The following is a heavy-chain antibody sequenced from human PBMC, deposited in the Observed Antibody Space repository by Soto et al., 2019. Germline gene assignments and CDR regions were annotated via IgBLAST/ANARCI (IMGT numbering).Heavy chain of an antibody. Sequence: SETLSLTCTVSGGSVGSYYWSWIRQPPGKGLEWIGYIYYTGSTNYNPSLKSRVTISVDTSKNEFSLKLSSVTAADTAVYYCAREKLCSGGNCYFDSWGQGTLVTVSS. CDR2: IYYTGST. D-gene: IGHD2-15*01. J-gene: IGHJ4*02. CDR1: GGSVGSYY. CDR3: AREKLCSGGNCYFDS. V-gene: IGHV4-59*02.